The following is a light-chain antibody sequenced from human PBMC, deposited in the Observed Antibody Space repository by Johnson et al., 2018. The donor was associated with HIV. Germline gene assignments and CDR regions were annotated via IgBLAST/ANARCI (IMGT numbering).Light chain of an antibody. V-gene: IGLV1-51*01. Sequence: QSVLTQPPSVSAAPGQKVTISCSGSSSNIGNNYVSWYQQLPGTAPKLLIYDNNKRPSGIPDRFSGSKSGTSATLGITGLQTGDEADYYCGTWDSSLGKVFGTGTTVTVL. J-gene: IGLJ1*01. CDR3: GTWDSSLGKV. CDR2: DNN. CDR1: SSNIGNNY.